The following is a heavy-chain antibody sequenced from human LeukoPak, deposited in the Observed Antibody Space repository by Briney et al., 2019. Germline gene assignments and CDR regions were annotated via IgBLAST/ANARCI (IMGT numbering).Heavy chain of an antibody. CDR2: IWYDGSNK. J-gene: IGHJ4*02. CDR1: GFTFSSYG. V-gene: IGHV3-33*01. D-gene: IGHD3-22*01. Sequence: PGGSLRLSCAASGFTFSSYGMHWVRQAPGKGLEWVAVIWYDGSNKYYADSVKGRFTISRDNSKNTLYLQMNSLRAEDTAVYHCARGGGSSGYPDYWGQGTLVTVSS. CDR3: ARGGGSSGYPDY.